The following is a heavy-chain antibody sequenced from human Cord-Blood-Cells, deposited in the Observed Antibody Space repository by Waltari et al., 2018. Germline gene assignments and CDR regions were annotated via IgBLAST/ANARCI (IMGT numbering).Heavy chain of an antibody. Sequence: SLTCTVSGGSISSSSYYWGWIRQPPGKGLEWIGSIYYSGSTYYNPSLKSRVTISVDTSKNQFSLKLSSVTAADTAVYYCARRSIAAAGTDYWGQGTLVTVSS. J-gene: IGHJ4*02. V-gene: IGHV4-39*01. CDR3: ARRSIAAAGTDY. CDR1: GGSISSSSYY. CDR2: IYYSGST. D-gene: IGHD6-13*01.